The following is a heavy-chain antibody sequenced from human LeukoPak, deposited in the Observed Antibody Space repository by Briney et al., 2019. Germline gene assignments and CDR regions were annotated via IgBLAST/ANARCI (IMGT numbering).Heavy chain of an antibody. CDR2: IWYDGSNK. CDR1: GFTFSSYG. V-gene: IGHV3-33*01. D-gene: IGHD1-1*01. CDR3: ASRYNWNDAPFDY. Sequence: PGGSLRLSCAASGFTFSSYGMHWVRQAPGKGLEWVAVIWYDGSNKYYADSVKGRFTISRDNSKNTLYLQMNSLRAEDTAVYYCASRYNWNDAPFDYWGQGTLVTVPS. J-gene: IGHJ4*02.